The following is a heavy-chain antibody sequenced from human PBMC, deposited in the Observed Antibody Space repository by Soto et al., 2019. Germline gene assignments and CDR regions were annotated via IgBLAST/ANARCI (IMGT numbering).Heavy chain of an antibody. V-gene: IGHV4-31*03. CDR1: GGSISSGGYY. J-gene: IGHJ4*02. D-gene: IGHD1-26*01. CDR2: IYYSGST. Sequence: PSETLSLTCTVSGGSISSGGYYWSWIRQHPGKGLEWIGYIYYSGSTYYNPSLKSRVTISVDTSKNQFSLKLSSVTAADTAVYYCARATLTSGPSGSYRHHLFDYWGQGTLVTVSS. CDR3: ARATLTSGPSGSYRHHLFDY.